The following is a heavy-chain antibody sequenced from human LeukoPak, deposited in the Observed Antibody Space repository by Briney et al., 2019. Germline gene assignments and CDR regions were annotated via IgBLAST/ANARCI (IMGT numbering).Heavy chain of an antibody. Sequence: GGSLRLSCAASGFNFNTYFMHWVRQAPGKGLEWVAFIRYDGSNKYYADSVKGRFTISRDNSKNTLYLQMNSLRAEDTAVYYCAKTAERYCSSTSCYYYYYMDVWGKGTTVTVSS. CDR2: IRYDGSNK. V-gene: IGHV3-30*02. J-gene: IGHJ6*03. CDR1: GFNFNTYF. CDR3: AKTAERYCSSTSCYYYYYMDV. D-gene: IGHD2-2*01.